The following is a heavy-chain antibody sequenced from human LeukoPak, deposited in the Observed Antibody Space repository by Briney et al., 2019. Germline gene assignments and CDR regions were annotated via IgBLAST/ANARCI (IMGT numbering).Heavy chain of an antibody. V-gene: IGHV1-46*01. Sequence: GASVKVSCKASGCTFTSYYLHWVRQAPGQGLEWMGIINPSGGSTTYAQKFQGRVTMTRDMSTNTVYMEMSSLRSEDTAVYYCARWAIPSVKDDAFDMWGQGTMVTVSS. CDR1: GCTFTSYY. D-gene: IGHD2-2*01. J-gene: IGHJ3*02. CDR3: ARWAIPSVKDDAFDM. CDR2: INPSGGST.